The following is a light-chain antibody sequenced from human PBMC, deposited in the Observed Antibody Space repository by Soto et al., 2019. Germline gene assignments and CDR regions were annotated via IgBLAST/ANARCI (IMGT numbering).Light chain of an antibody. CDR1: QSVSSK. V-gene: IGKV3-15*01. Sequence: EIVMTQSPATLSVSPGERATLSCRASQSVSSKLAWYQQKPGQAPRLLTYDTSTRATGIPARFSGSGSGTEFTLTISSLQSEDFAVYYCQQYNNWPPITFGQGTRLEIK. CDR2: DTS. J-gene: IGKJ5*01. CDR3: QQYNNWPPIT.